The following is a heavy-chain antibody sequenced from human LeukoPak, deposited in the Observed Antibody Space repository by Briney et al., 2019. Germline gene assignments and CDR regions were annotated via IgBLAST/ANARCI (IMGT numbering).Heavy chain of an antibody. CDR3: AREGPRGNSQFDY. CDR1: GLSFGAHA. Sequence: GGSLRLSCAASGLSFGAHAMHWVRQAPGMGLEWVSGVGGGGQRTHYADSVKGRLTISRDNSKNTLYLQMNSLRAEDTAVYYCAREGPRGNSQFDYWGQGTLVTVSS. CDR2: VGGGGQRT. J-gene: IGHJ4*02. D-gene: IGHD2/OR15-2a*01. V-gene: IGHV3-23*01.